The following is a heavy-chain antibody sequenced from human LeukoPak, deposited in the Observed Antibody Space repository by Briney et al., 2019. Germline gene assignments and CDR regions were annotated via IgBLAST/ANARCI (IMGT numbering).Heavy chain of an antibody. V-gene: IGHV3-23*01. CDR2: ISGSGDST. CDR3: AKDGSGSYWQLYFDY. J-gene: IGHJ4*02. Sequence: GGSLRLSCAASGFTFSSYAMSWVRQAPGKGLEWVSVISGSGDSTSNADSVRGRFTIPRDNSKNTLYLQMNSLRAEDTAVYYCAKDGSGSYWQLYFDYWGQGTLVTVSS. CDR1: GFTFSSYA. D-gene: IGHD3-10*01.